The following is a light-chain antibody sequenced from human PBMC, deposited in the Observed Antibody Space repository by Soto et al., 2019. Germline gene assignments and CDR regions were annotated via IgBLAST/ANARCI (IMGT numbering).Light chain of an antibody. CDR3: QQYGSSSWT. J-gene: IGKJ1*01. V-gene: IGKV3D-20*01. CDR1: QSVSNNY. CDR2: DAS. Sequence: EMVLTQSPATLSLSPGDRATLSCGASQSVSNNYLAWYQQKPGLAPRLLIYDASYRANGIPDRFSGSGSGTDFTLTISRLEPEDFVVYYCQQYGSSSWTFSQGTKVDIK.